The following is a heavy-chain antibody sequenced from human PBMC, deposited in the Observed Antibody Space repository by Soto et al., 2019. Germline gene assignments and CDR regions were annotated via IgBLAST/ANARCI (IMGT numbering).Heavy chain of an antibody. CDR1: GASISSRDYY. J-gene: IGHJ4*02. CDR3: GRVMIGTSRHTDSDY. V-gene: IGHV4-39*01. D-gene: IGHD2-2*01. CDR2: IDYNGIT. Sequence: SETLSLTCSVSGASISSRDYYWGWIRQTPGKGLEWIGNIDYNGITYYNPSLKSRVTVSKDTSKNQFSLKVASVTAADTAIYYCGRVMIGTSRHTDSDYWGQGTQVTVSS.